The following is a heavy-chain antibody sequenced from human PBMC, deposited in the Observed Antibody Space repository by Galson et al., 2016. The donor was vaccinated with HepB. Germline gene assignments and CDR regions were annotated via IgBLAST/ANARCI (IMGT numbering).Heavy chain of an antibody. J-gene: IGHJ5*02. CDR2: IRKDGTEK. D-gene: IGHD2-15*01. Sequence: LRLSCAASGFDFTAYWMTWARQAPGKGLEEVASIRKDGTEKRYVDSVEGRFTISRDNAKDSLYLQMNSLTAEDTAVYYCARVGYCSGAGCQGRDWFDPWGQGTLVTVSP. V-gene: IGHV3-7*03. CDR1: GFDFTAYW. CDR3: ARVGYCSGAGCQGRDWFDP.